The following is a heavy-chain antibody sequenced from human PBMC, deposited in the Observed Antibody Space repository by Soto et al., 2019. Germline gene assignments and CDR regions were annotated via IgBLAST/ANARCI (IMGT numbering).Heavy chain of an antibody. CDR1: GFTFSSYW. CDR3: ARVRLMVRGAGNWFDP. Sequence: EVQLVESGGGLVQPGGSLRLSCAASGFTFSSYWMSWVRQAPGKGLEWVANIKQDGSEKYYVDSVKGRFTISRDNAKNSLYLQMNSLRAEDTAVYYCARVRLMVRGAGNWFDPWGQGTLVTVSS. CDR2: IKQDGSEK. J-gene: IGHJ5*02. D-gene: IGHD3-10*01. V-gene: IGHV3-7*01.